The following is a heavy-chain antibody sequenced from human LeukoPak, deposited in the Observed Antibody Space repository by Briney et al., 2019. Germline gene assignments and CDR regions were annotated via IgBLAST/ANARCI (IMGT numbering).Heavy chain of an antibody. CDR1: GGSISSHY. CDR3: AREVRGSGWYFEYYYYMDV. CDR2: IYYSGST. D-gene: IGHD6-19*01. J-gene: IGHJ6*03. Sequence: PSETLSLTCTVSGGSISSHYWSWIRQPPGKGLEWIGYIYYSGSTNYNPSLKSRVTISVDTSKNQFSLKLSSVTAADTAVYYCAREVRGSGWYFEYYYYMDVWGKGPRSPSP. V-gene: IGHV4-59*11.